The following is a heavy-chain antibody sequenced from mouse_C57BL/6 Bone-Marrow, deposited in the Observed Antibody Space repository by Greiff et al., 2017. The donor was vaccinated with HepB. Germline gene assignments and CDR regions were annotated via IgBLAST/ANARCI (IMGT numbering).Heavy chain of an antibody. V-gene: IGHV1-81*01. CDR2: IYPRSGNT. CDR3: ARGYGSQGDWYFDV. J-gene: IGHJ1*03. Sequence: VQLQQSGAELARPGASVKLSCKASGYTFTSYGISWVKQRTGQGLEWIGEIYPRSGNTYYNEKFKGKATLTADKSSSTAYMELRSLTSEDSAVYFCARGYGSQGDWYFDVWGTGTTVTVSS. CDR1: GYTFTSYG. D-gene: IGHD1-1*01.